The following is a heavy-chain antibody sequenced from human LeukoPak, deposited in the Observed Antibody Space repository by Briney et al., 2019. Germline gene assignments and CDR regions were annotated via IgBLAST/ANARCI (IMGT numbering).Heavy chain of an antibody. J-gene: IGHJ4*02. CDR3: ARRHVLRFLEWLLPD. CDR1: GFTFSSYS. Sequence: GGSLRLSCAASGFTFSSYSMNWVRQAPGKGLEWVSYISSSSSTIYYADSVKGRFTISRDNAKNSLYLQMNSLRAEDTAVYYCARRHVLRFLEWLLPDWGQGTLVTVSS. CDR2: ISSSSSTI. V-gene: IGHV3-48*01. D-gene: IGHD3-3*01.